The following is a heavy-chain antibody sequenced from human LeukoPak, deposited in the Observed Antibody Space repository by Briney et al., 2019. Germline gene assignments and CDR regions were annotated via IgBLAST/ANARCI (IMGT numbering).Heavy chain of an antibody. Sequence: ASVKVSCKASGYTFTSYGISWVRQAPGQGLEWMGWISAYNGNTNYAQKLQGRVTMTTDTSTSTAYMELRSLRSDDTAVYYCARVIGYYDSSGYYIEELGYWGQGTLVTVSS. J-gene: IGHJ4*02. CDR1: GYTFTSYG. CDR2: ISAYNGNT. D-gene: IGHD3-22*01. CDR3: ARVIGYYDSSGYYIEELGY. V-gene: IGHV1-18*01.